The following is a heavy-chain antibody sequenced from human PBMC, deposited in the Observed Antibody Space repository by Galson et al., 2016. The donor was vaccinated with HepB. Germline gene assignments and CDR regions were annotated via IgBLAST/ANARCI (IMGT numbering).Heavy chain of an antibody. CDR3: ARARMQVAGAVAFHV. Sequence: PALVKPTQTLTLTCTFSEFSLSTSEMFVSWIRQPPGKALEWLALIDWDDDKYYSTSLKTRLTISKDTSKNQVLLTMTNMDPVDTATYYCARARMQVAGAVAFHVWGQGTKVTVSS. J-gene: IGHJ3*01. CDR1: EFSLSTSEMF. CDR2: IDWDDDK. V-gene: IGHV2-70*01. D-gene: IGHD6-19*01.